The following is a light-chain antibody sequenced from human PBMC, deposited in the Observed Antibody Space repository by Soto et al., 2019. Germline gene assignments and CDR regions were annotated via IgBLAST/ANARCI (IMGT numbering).Light chain of an antibody. CDR2: YDS. CDR3: QLWDSSSDHVV. CDR1: NIGSKS. V-gene: IGLV3-21*04. J-gene: IGLJ2*01. Sequence: SYELTQPPSVSVAPGKTARITCGGNNIGSKSVHWYQQKPGQAPVLVIYYDSDRPSGIPERFSGSNSGNTATLTISRVEAGDEADYYCQLWDSSSDHVVFGVGTKLTVL.